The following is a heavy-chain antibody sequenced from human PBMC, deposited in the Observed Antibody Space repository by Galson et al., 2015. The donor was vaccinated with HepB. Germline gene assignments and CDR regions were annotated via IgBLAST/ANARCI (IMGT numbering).Heavy chain of an antibody. CDR3: ARTPLRGQYFQH. CDR2: IGTAGDT. V-gene: IGHV3-13*01. Sequence: SLRLSCAASGFTFSSYDMHWVRQATGKGLEWVSAIGTAGDTYYPGSVKGRFTISRENAKNSLYLQMNSLRAGDTAVYYCARTPLRGQYFQHWGQGTLVTVSS. D-gene: IGHD4-17*01. J-gene: IGHJ1*01. CDR1: GFTFSSYD.